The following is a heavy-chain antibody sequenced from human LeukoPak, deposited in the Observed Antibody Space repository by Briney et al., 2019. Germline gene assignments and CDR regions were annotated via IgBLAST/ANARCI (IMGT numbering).Heavy chain of an antibody. Sequence: SETLSLTCTHSGVSITKAGYSWTWIRQPPGKGLEWIGDISYSGRTKYKPSLKRRLTISGDVSKNQFSLKLTSVTAADTAVYYCARDVVLTASPDAFDIWGQGTMVTVSS. CDR3: ARDVVLTASPDAFDI. D-gene: IGHD2-21*02. J-gene: IGHJ3*02. CDR1: GVSITKAGYS. CDR2: ISYSGRT. V-gene: IGHV4-31*03.